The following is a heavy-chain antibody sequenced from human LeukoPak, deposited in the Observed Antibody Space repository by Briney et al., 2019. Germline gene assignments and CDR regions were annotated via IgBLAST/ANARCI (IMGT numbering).Heavy chain of an antibody. V-gene: IGHV1-2*02. CDR2: INPSGTTT. J-gene: IGHJ4*02. CDR1: GYTFTSYY. CDR3: ARDPIQLWFFDY. D-gene: IGHD5-18*01. Sequence: ASVKVSCKASGYTFTSYYMHWVRQAPGQGLEWMAVINPSGTTTTYARKFQGRVTMTRDTSISTAYMELSRLRSDDTAVYYCARDPIQLWFFDYWGQGTLVTVSS.